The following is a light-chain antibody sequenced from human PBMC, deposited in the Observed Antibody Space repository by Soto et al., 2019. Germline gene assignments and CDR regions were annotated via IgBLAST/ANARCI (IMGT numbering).Light chain of an antibody. CDR2: DFT. J-gene: IGLJ2*01. CDR1: SSDVGDFTY. V-gene: IGLV2-8*01. CDR3: SSYTGNNNVL. Sequence: QSALTQPPSASGSPGQSVTISCTGTSSDVGDFTYVSWHQQHPGKAPKLLLYDFTTRPSGVPDRFSGSKSGNTASLTVSGLQTEDEADYYCSSYTGNNNVLFGAGTKLTVL.